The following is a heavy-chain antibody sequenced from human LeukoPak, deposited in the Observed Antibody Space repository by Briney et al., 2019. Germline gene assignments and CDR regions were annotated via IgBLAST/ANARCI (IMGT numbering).Heavy chain of an antibody. CDR1: GFTFSNFW. CDR2: IKQDGSQK. D-gene: IGHD6-19*01. CDR3: VAGTTY. V-gene: IGHV3-7*05. J-gene: IGHJ4*02. Sequence: QAGGSLRLSCAASGFTFSNFWMTWVRQAPGKGLEWVAIIKQDGSQKYYVDSVKGRFTISRDNARNSLYPQMNSLRAEDTAVYWAVAGTTYWGQGTLVTVSS.